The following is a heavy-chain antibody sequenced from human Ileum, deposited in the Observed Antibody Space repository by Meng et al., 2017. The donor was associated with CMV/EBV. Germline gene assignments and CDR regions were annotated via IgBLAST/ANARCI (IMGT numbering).Heavy chain of an antibody. CDR3: ARIDCTNGVCYGFDY. Sequence: IAFSSYRRDWIRQAPGKGLEWVSSISSSSGYIYSAASVKGRFTISRDNAKNSLYLQMNSLRAEDTAVYYCARIDCTNGVCYGFDYWGQGTLVTVSS. CDR2: ISSSSGYI. V-gene: IGHV3-21*01. J-gene: IGHJ4*02. CDR1: IAFSSYR. D-gene: IGHD2-8*01.